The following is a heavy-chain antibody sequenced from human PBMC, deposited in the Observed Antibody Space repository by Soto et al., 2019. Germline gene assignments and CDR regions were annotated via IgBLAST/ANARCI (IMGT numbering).Heavy chain of an antibody. D-gene: IGHD3-3*01. V-gene: IGHV1-18*01. J-gene: IGHJ3*02. CDR3: AREIFGVVGGAFDI. CDR2: ISAYNGNT. CDR1: GYTFTGYG. Sequence: ASVKVSCKASGYTFTGYGMSWVRQAPGQGLEWMGWISAYNGNTNYAQKLQGRVTMTTDTSTSTAYMELRSLRSDDTAVYYCAREIFGVVGGAFDIWGQGTMVTVSS.